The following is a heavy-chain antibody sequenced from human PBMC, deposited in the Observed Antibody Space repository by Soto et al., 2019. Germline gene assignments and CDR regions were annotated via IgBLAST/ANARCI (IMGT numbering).Heavy chain of an antibody. J-gene: IGHJ6*02. CDR1: GFTFSDYY. CDR2: ISSSGSTI. Sequence: PGGSLRLSCAASGFTFSDYYMSWIRQAPGKGLEWVSYISSSGSTIYYADSVKGRFTISRDNAKNSLYLQMNSLRAEDTAVYYCARLGGGLWVRGSDYYYYGMDVWGQGTTVTVSS. D-gene: IGHD3-10*01. V-gene: IGHV3-11*01. CDR3: ARLGGGLWVRGSDYYYYGMDV.